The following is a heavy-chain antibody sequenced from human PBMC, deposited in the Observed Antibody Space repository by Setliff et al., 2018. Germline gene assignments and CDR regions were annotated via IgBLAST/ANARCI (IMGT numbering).Heavy chain of an antibody. CDR1: RFTFSNYA. CDR3: ARDYYDSSGYHPYYYYYYGMDV. CDR2: ISGSGGST. J-gene: IGHJ6*02. D-gene: IGHD3-22*01. Sequence: GGSLRLSCAASRFTFSNYAMSWVRQAPGKGLEWVSAISGSGGSTYYADSVKGRFTISRDNAKNSLYLQMNSLRAEDTAVYYCARDYYDSSGYHPYYYYYYGMDVWGQGTTVTVSS. V-gene: IGHV3-23*01.